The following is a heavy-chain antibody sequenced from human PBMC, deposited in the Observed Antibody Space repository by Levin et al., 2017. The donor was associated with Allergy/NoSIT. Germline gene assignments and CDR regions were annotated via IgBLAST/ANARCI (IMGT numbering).Heavy chain of an antibody. J-gene: IGHJ4*02. D-gene: IGHD5-24*01. Sequence: GSLRLSCTVSGGSISSYFWSWIRQPPGKGLEWIGYIYYSGNTNYNPSLKSRVTLSIDTSKNQFFLKLSSVSAADTAVYYCARAREMALFDYWGQGTLVTVSS. CDR3: ARAREMALFDY. CDR1: GGSISSYF. CDR2: IYYSGNT. V-gene: IGHV4-59*12.